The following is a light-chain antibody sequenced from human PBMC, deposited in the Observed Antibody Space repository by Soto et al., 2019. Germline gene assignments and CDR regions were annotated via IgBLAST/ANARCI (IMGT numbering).Light chain of an antibody. V-gene: IGKV1-8*01. CDR3: QQYYSYPRT. J-gene: IGKJ1*01. CDR1: QGISSY. CDR2: AAS. Sequence: IRMTQSPSSLSASTGDRVTITCRASQGISSYLAWYQQKPGKAPKLLIYAASTLQSGVPSRFSGSGSGTDFTLTISCLQSEDFATYYCQQYYSYPRTFGQGTQLDIK.